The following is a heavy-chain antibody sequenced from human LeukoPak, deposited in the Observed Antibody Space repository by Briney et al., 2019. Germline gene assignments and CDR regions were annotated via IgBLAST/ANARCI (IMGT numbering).Heavy chain of an antibody. CDR1: GFTFSSYA. CDR2: ISGSGGST. CDR3: AKDERRGYSYGLFYYYYGMDV. V-gene: IGHV3-23*01. Sequence: GGSLRLSCAASGFTFSSYAMSWVRQAPGKGLEWVSAISGSGGSTYYADSVKGRFTISRDNSKNTLDLQMNSLRAEDTAVYYCAKDERRGYSYGLFYYYYGMDVWGQGTTVTVSS. J-gene: IGHJ6*02. D-gene: IGHD5-18*01.